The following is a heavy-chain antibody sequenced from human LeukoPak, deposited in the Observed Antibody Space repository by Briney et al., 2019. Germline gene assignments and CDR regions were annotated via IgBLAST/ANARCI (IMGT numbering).Heavy chain of an antibody. Sequence: SGGSLRLSCAASGFTFSSYAMSWVRQAPGKGLEWVSAISGSGGSTYYADSVKGRFTISRDNSKNTLYLQMNSLRAEDTAVYYCAKDCYDYVWGSYGLGPADYWGQGTLVTVPS. CDR2: ISGSGGST. CDR3: AKDCYDYVWGSYGLGPADY. V-gene: IGHV3-23*01. CDR1: GFTFSSYA. J-gene: IGHJ4*02. D-gene: IGHD3-16*02.